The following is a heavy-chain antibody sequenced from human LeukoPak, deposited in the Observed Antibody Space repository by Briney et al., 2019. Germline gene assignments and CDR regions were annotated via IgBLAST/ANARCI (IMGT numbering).Heavy chain of an antibody. Sequence: GGSLRLSCAASGFTFSSYGMHWVRQAPGKGLEWVAVISYDGSNKYYADSVKGRFTISRDNSKNTLYLQMNSLRAEDTAVYYCARNQDYGVYNSVGAFDIWGQGTMVTVSS. J-gene: IGHJ3*02. D-gene: IGHD4-17*01. CDR3: ARNQDYGVYNSVGAFDI. CDR2: ISYDGSNK. CDR1: GFTFSSYG. V-gene: IGHV3-30*03.